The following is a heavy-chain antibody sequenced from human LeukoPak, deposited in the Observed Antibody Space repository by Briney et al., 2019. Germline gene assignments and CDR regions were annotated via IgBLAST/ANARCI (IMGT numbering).Heavy chain of an antibody. CDR2: IYTSGST. Sequence: SQSLSLPCTVSGGSISIYYSSWIRQPAGKGLEWIGRIYTSGSTNYNPSLKSRVTMSVDTSKNQFSLKLSSVTAADTAVYYCAGGVVPADLYYYYYGMDVWGQGTTVTVSS. D-gene: IGHD2-2*01. CDR1: GGSISIYY. CDR3: AGGVVPADLYYYYYGMDV. J-gene: IGHJ6*02. V-gene: IGHV4-4*07.